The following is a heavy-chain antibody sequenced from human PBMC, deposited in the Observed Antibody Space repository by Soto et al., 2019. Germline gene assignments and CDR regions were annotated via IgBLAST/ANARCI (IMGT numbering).Heavy chain of an antibody. CDR1: GGSISSGDYY. V-gene: IGHV4-30-4*01. CDR3: ARDLDRVGWFDP. D-gene: IGHD3-16*02. J-gene: IGHJ5*02. Sequence: PSETLSLTCTVSGGSISSGDYYWSWIRQPPGKGLEWIGYIYYSGSTYYNPSLKSRVTISVDTSKNQFSLKLSSVTAADTAVYYCARDLDRVGWFDPWGQGTLVTVSS. CDR2: IYYSGST.